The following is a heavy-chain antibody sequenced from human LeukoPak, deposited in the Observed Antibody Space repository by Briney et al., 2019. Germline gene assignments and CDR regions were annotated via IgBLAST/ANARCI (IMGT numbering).Heavy chain of an antibody. Sequence: ASVKVSCKASGYTFTGYYMHWVRQAPGQGLEWMGWINPNSGGTNYAQKFQGRVTMTRDTSISTAYMELSRLRSDDTAVYYCARAGAIVVVPASGAYYMDVWGKGTTVTVSS. J-gene: IGHJ6*03. CDR2: INPNSGGT. V-gene: IGHV1-2*02. CDR3: ARAGAIVVVPASGAYYMDV. CDR1: GYTFTGYY. D-gene: IGHD2-2*01.